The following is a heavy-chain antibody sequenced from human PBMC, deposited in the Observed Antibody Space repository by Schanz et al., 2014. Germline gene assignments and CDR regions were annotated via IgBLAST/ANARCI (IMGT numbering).Heavy chain of an antibody. CDR1: GYTFVSYS. Sequence: QVQLVQSGAEVKKPGASVKVSCKASGYTFVSYSMHWVRQAPGQGLEWMGRIVPIAGITNYAQRFQGRVTITADRSTSTAYMELSSLRSEDTAVYYCARGYGDSPTDFWGQGTLVTVSS. D-gene: IGHD4-17*01. CDR2: IVPIAGIT. J-gene: IGHJ4*02. CDR3: ARGYGDSPTDF. V-gene: IGHV1-46*01.